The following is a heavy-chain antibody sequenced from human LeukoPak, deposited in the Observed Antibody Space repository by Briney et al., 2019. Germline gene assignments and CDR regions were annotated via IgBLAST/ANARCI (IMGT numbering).Heavy chain of an antibody. J-gene: IGHJ4*02. V-gene: IGHV3-7*01. Sequence: GGSLRLSCAASGFTFRNSYMSWVRQAPGKGLEWVAYMNHDGSDQSHVDSVRGRFTISRDNAKNSLYLQMNSLRVEDTAVYYCARAAVYCSSSTCRTNFDSWGQGTLVTISS. CDR1: GFTFRNSY. CDR2: MNHDGSDQ. CDR3: ARAAVYCSSSTCRTNFDS. D-gene: IGHD2-2*01.